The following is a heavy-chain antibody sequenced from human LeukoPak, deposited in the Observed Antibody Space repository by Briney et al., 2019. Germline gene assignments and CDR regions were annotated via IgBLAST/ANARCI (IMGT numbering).Heavy chain of an antibody. V-gene: IGHV3-30*04. D-gene: IGHD4-17*01. CDR1: GFTFSSYA. CDR2: ISYDGSNK. Sequence: GSLRLSCAASGFTFSSYAMHWVRQAPGKGLEWVAVISYDGSNKYYAGSVKGRFTISRDNSENTLYLQMNSLTVDDTAVYFCAKERQTGDYFTSDYWGQGTLVTVSS. CDR3: AKERQTGDYFTSDY. J-gene: IGHJ4*02.